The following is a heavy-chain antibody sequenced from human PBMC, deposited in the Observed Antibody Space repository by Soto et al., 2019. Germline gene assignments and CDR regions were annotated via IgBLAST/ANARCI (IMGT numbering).Heavy chain of an antibody. V-gene: IGHV5-10-1*01. CDR3: ARALPGSRPLDF. J-gene: IGHJ4*02. CDR1: GYSFTSYC. CDR2: IDPSDSYT. Sequence: GQSLKLSCKGSGYSFTSYCISWVRQMPGKGLEWMGRIDPSDSYTNYSPSFQGHVTISADKSISTAYLQWSSLRPDDTAIYFCARALPGSRPLDFCAQGTPVTLSS.